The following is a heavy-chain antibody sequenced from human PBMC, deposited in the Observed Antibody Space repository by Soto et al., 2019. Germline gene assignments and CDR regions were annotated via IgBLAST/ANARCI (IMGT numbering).Heavy chain of an antibody. V-gene: IGHV3-9*01. Sequence: EVQLVESGGGLVQPGRSLRLSCAASGFTFDDYAMHWVRQAPGKGLEWVSGISWNSGSIGYADSVKGRFTISRDNAKNSLYQQMNSLRAEDTALYYCAKDLRSVVPAAIWAAFDIGGQGTMVTVSS. CDR3: AKDLRSVVPAAIWAAFDI. D-gene: IGHD2-2*01. CDR2: ISWNSGSI. J-gene: IGHJ3*02. CDR1: GFTFDDYA.